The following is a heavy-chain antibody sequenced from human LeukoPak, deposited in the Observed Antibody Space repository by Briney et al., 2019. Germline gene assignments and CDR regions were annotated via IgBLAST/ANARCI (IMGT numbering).Heavy chain of an antibody. Sequence: HWASVKVSCKASGGTFSSYAISWVRQAPGQGLEWMGRIIPIFGTANYAQKFQGRVTITTDESTSTAYMELSSLRSEDTAVYYCARDNPPALYSSGWYGNQGDYWGQGTLVTVSS. CDR1: GGTFSSYA. D-gene: IGHD6-19*01. CDR2: IIPIFGTA. J-gene: IGHJ4*02. CDR3: ARDNPPALYSSGWYGNQGDY. V-gene: IGHV1-69*05.